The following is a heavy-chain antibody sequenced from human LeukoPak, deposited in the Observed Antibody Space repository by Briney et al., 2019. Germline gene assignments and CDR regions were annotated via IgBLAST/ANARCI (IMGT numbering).Heavy chain of an antibody. Sequence: WASVKVSCKASGYTFTGYYMHWVRQAPGQGLEWMGWINPNSGGTNYAQKFQGRVTMTRDTSISTAYMELSRLRSDDTAVYYCARVPRRIVVVPAAPTQPFGYWGQGTLVTVSS. CDR1: GYTFTGYY. CDR3: ARVPRRIVVVPAAPTQPFGY. V-gene: IGHV1-2*02. J-gene: IGHJ4*02. CDR2: INPNSGGT. D-gene: IGHD2-2*01.